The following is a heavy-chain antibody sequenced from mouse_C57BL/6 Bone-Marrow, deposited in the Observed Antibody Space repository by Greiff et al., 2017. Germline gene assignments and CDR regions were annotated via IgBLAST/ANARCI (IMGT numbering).Heavy chain of an antibody. Sequence: VQLQQSGPELVKPGASVKLSCKASGYTFTSYDINWVKQRPGQGLEWIGWIYPRDGSTKYNEKFKGKATLTVDTSSSTAYMELHSLTSEDSAVYFCARGPYYYGSRYYFDYWGQGTTLTVSS. CDR1: GYTFTSYD. J-gene: IGHJ2*01. D-gene: IGHD1-1*01. V-gene: IGHV1-85*01. CDR3: ARGPYYYGSRYYFDY. CDR2: IYPRDGST.